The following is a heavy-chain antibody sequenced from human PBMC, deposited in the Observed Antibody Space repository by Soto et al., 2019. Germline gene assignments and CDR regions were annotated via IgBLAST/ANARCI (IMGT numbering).Heavy chain of an antibody. D-gene: IGHD2-21*02. V-gene: IGHV3-30-3*01. J-gene: IGHJ4*02. CDR2: ISYDGNDK. CDR3: ARGGGFCGADCYKGGIDY. CDR1: GFTFSPYT. Sequence: VGSLRLSCAASGFTFSPYTMHWARQAPGKGLEWVAVISYDGNDKYYADSVRGRFTISRDNSKSTLYLLMSSLRAEDTSLYYCARGGGFCGADCYKGGIDYWGRGTLVTVSS.